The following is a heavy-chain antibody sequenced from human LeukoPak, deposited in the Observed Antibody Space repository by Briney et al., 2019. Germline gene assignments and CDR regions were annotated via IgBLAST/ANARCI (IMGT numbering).Heavy chain of an antibody. CDR1: GYSFTTYW. CDR2: IYPGDFDT. CDR3: ARAYNWFDP. V-gene: IGHV5-51*01. J-gene: IGHJ5*02. Sequence: HGESLKISCKASGYSFTTYWIGWVRQMPGKGLEWMGIIYPGDFDTRYSPSFQGQVTISADKSISTAYLQWSSLKASDTAMYYCARAYNWFDPWGQGTLVTVSS.